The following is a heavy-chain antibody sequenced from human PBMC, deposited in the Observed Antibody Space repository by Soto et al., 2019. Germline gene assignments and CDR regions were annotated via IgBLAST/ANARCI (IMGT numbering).Heavy chain of an antibody. CDR2: INHSGGST. D-gene: IGHD2-21*02. V-gene: IGHV1-46*01. Sequence: ASVKVSCKASGYTFTSYYMHWVRQAPGQGLEWMGIINHSGGSTSYAQKFQGRVTMTRDTSTSTVYMELSSLRSEDTAVYYCARQYLAYCGGDCYPALDYWGQGTLVTVSS. CDR3: ARQYLAYCGGDCYPALDY. J-gene: IGHJ4*02. CDR1: GYTFTSYY.